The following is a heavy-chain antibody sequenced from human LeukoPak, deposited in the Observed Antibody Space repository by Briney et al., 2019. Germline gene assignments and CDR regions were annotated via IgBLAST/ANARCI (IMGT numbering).Heavy chain of an antibody. CDR2: IYSGGST. V-gene: IGHV3-53*01. CDR3: ARRSYIAVAGEDAFDI. CDR1: GFTVNNNY. Sequence: AGGSLRLSCAASGFTVNNNYMSWVRQAPGKGLEWVSVIYSGGSTYYAESVKGRFTISRDTSKNTLYLQMNSLRAEDTAVYYCARRSYIAVAGEDAFDIWGQGTMVTVSS. D-gene: IGHD6-19*01. J-gene: IGHJ3*02.